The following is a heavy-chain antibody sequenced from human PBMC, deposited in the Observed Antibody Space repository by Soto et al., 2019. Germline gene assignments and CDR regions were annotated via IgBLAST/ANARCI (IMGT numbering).Heavy chain of an antibody. CDR1: GGSISSSRYY. CDR3: ARLAGSSSWYFCY. D-gene: IGHD6-13*01. V-gene: IGHV4-39*01. CDR2: IYYSGST. J-gene: IGHJ4*02. Sequence: QLQLQESGPGLVKPSETLSLTCTVSGGSISSSRYYWGWIRQPPGTGLEWIGSIYYSGSTYYNPSLKSRITRSVDTSKNHFSLKLSSVTAADTAVYYCARLAGSSSWYFCYWGQGTLVTVSS.